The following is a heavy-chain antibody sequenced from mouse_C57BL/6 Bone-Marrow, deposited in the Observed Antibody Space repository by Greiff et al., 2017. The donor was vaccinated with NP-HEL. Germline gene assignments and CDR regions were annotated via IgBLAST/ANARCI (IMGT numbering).Heavy chain of an antibody. CDR2: ISSGGSYT. CDR1: GFTFSSYG. Sequence: EVHLVESGGDLVKPGGSLKLSCAASGFTFSSYGMSWVRQTPDKRLEWVATISSGGSYTYYPDSVKGRFTISRDNAKNTLYLQMSSLKSEDTAMYYCARRPLTFYWYFDVWGTGTTVTVSA. V-gene: IGHV5-6*01. J-gene: IGHJ1*03. CDR3: ARRPLTFYWYFDV. D-gene: IGHD1-3*01.